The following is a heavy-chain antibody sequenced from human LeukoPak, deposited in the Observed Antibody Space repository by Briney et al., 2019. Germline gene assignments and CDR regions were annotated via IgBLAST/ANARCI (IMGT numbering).Heavy chain of an antibody. CDR1: GGTFSSYA. V-gene: IGHV1-69*04. CDR2: IIPILGIA. J-gene: IGHJ4*02. CDR3: ARDRVDYGGSFDY. Sequence: ASVKVSCKASGGTFSSYAISWVRQAPGQGLEWMGRIIPILGIANYAQKFQGRVTITADKSTSTAYIELSSLRSEDTAVYYCARDRVDYGGSFDYWGRGTLVTVSS. D-gene: IGHD4-23*01.